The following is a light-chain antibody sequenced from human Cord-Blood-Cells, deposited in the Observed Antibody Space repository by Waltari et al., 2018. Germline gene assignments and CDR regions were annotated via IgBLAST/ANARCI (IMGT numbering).Light chain of an antibody. CDR2: DAS. V-gene: IGKV1-33*01. J-gene: IGKJ4*01. CDR3: QQYDNLLT. CDR1: QDISNY. Sequence: DIQMTPSPSSLSASVGYRVTITCQASQDISNYLNWYQQKPGKAPKLLIYDASNLETGVPSRFSGSGSGTDFTFTISSLQPEDIATYYCQQYDNLLTFGGGTKVEIK.